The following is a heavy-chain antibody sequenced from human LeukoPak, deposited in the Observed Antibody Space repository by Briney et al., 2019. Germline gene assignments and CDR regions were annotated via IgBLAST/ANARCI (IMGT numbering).Heavy chain of an antibody. D-gene: IGHD4-17*01. V-gene: IGHV3-48*03. CDR2: ISSSGSTI. J-gene: IGHJ4*02. Sequence: PGGSLRLSCAASAFTFSSYEMNWVRQAPGKGLEWVSYISSSGSTIYYADSVKGRFTISRDNSKNTLYLQMNSLRAEDTAVYYCARDRIYGDYEVWGQGTLVTVSS. CDR3: ARDRIYGDYEV. CDR1: AFTFSSYE.